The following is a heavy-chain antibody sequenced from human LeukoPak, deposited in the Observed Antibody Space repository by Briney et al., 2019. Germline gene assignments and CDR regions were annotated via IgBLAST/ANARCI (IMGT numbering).Heavy chain of an antibody. J-gene: IGHJ5*02. CDR1: GFTFSSYA. D-gene: IGHD3-3*01. CDR2: ISSNGGST. V-gene: IGHV3-64*01. Sequence: GGSLRLSCVASGFTFSSYAMHWVRQAPGKGLEYVSAISSNGGSTYYANSVKGRFTISRDNSKNTLYLQMGSLRAEDMAVYYCARGRGLLPSYWFDPWGQGTLVTVSS. CDR3: ARGRGLLPSYWFDP.